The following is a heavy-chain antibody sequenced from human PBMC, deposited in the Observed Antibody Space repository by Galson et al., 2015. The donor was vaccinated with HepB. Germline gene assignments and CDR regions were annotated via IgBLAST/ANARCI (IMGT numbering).Heavy chain of an antibody. D-gene: IGHD6-6*01. J-gene: IGHJ4*02. CDR1: GGTFSTSA. V-gene: IGHV1-69*13. CDR3: VRVSVRGKIIVLFDS. CDR2: IIPVFGTA. Sequence: SVKVSCKASGGTFSTSAISWVRQAPGQGLEWMGGIIPVFGTANYAQKFQDRVTITADESTITAYMELSSLRSEDTAVYYCVRVSVRGKIIVLFDSWGQGTLVTVSS.